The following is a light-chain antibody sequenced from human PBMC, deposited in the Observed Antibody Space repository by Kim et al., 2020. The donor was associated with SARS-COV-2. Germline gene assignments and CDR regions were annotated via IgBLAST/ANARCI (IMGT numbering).Light chain of an antibody. CDR1: QISSNN. CDR2: GAS. Sequence: SRDKRATLSCGTRQISSNNLAWYQQKPGQAPRLLIHGASTRATGIPASLSGSGSGTEFILTISSLESEDFAVYYCQQYNRWLLTFGQGTKVDIK. V-gene: IGKV3-15*01. J-gene: IGKJ1*01. CDR3: QQYNRWLLT.